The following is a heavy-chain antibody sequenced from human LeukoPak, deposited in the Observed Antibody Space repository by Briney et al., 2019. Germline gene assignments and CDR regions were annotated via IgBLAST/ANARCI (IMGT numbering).Heavy chain of an antibody. CDR1: GFTFGDYS. CDR2: IRSKIYGGTP. Sequence: GGSLRLSFTASGFTFGDYSMTWVRQAPAKGLEWVGFIRSKIYGGTPEYAASVKGRFTISRDDSKGFAYLQMNSLKTEDTALYYCTRDQTPYYWGQGTLVTVSS. V-gene: IGHV3-49*04. CDR3: TRDQTPYY. J-gene: IGHJ4*02.